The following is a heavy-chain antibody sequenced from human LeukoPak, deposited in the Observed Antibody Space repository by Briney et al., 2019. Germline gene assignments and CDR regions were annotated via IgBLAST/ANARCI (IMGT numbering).Heavy chain of an antibody. CDR2: IYYSGST. J-gene: IGHJ4*02. CDR3: ASTDYYDSSGYPRNLCYFDY. D-gene: IGHD3-22*01. V-gene: IGHV4-31*03. Sequence: SQTLSLTCTVSGGSISSGGYYWSWLRQHPGKGLEWIGYIYYSGSTYYNPSLKSRVTISVDTSKNQFSLKLSSVTAADTAVYYCASTDYYDSSGYPRNLCYFDYWGQGTLVTVSS. CDR1: GGSISSGGYY.